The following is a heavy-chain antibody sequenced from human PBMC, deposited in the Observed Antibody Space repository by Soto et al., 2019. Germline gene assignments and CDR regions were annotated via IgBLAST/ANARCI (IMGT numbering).Heavy chain of an antibody. Sequence: QVQLVQSEGEVKQPGASVGVSCKASGYTFTSYGISWVRQAPGQGLEWMGWISPNSGDTRYAQNLQGRVTMTTDTSTSTAYMELRSLTSDDTALYYCEREMWTSSGPQNFFDYWGQGALVNVSS. J-gene: IGHJ4*02. CDR2: ISPNSGDT. V-gene: IGHV1-18*01. CDR1: GYTFTSYG. CDR3: EREMWTSSGPQNFFDY. D-gene: IGHD6-25*01.